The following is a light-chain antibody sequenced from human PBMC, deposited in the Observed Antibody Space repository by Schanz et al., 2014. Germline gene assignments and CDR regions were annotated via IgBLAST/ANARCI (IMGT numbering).Light chain of an antibody. V-gene: IGLV3-21*03. Sequence: SSELTQPPSVSVAPGKTARITCGGNNIGSKSVHWYQQKPGQAPVLVVYDDADRPSGFPERFSGSNSGNTATLTISRVEAGDEADYYCHLWDATNDHLFGGGTKLTVL. CDR2: DDA. CDR3: HLWDATNDHL. CDR1: NIGSKS. J-gene: IGLJ2*01.